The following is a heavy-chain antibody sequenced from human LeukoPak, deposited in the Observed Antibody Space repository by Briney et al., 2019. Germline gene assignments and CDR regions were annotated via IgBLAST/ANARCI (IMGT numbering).Heavy chain of an antibody. CDR1: GGSISSYS. Sequence: SETLSLTCTVSGGSISSYSWSWIRQPPGKGLEWIGYLYYSGRTHSNPSLNRRVTISEDTSKNQLSLSLTSVTAADTAVYYCARRYFGGGSEDDFDYWGQGTLVTVSS. J-gene: IGHJ4*02. D-gene: IGHD2-21*01. CDR3: ARRYFGGGSEDDFDY. V-gene: IGHV4-59*08. CDR2: LYYSGRT.